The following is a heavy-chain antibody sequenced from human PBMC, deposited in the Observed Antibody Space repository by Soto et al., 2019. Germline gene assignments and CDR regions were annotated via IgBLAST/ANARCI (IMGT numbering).Heavy chain of an antibody. CDR2: ISGSGGST. V-gene: IGHV3-23*01. D-gene: IGHD2-15*01. J-gene: IGHJ4*02. Sequence: LRLSCAASGFTFSSYAMSWVRQAPGKGLEWVSAISGSGGSTYYADSVKGRFTISRDNSKNTLYLQMNSLRAEDTAVYYCAKDVHSGGSFELLFDYWGQGTLVTVSS. CDR3: AKDVHSGGSFELLFDY. CDR1: GFTFSSYA.